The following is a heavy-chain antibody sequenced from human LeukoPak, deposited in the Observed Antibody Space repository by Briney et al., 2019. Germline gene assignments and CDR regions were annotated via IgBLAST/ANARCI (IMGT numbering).Heavy chain of an antibody. J-gene: IGHJ1*01. CDR2: IYYSGST. CDR1: GDSISSYY. Sequence: SETLSLTCTVSGDSISSYYWSWIRQPPGKGLEWIGNIYYSGSTNYNPSLKSRVTISVDTSKNQFSLKLSSVTAADTAVYYCARHDPGIAAARIPEYFQHWGQGTLVAVSS. D-gene: IGHD6-13*01. V-gene: IGHV4-59*08. CDR3: ARHDPGIAAARIPEYFQH.